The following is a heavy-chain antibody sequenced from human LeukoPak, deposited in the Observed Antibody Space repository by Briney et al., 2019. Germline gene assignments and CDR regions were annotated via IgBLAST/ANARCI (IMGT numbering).Heavy chain of an antibody. Sequence: GGSLRLSCAASGFTVSNNYTSWVRQAPEKGLEWVSVIYSGDNTYYVESVKGRFTISRDYTKNTLFLQMNRLRAEDTAVYYCARRSVLDGSFDYWGQGTLVTVSS. CDR1: GFTVSNNY. CDR2: IYSGDNT. D-gene: IGHD3-10*01. V-gene: IGHV3-66*02. CDR3: ARRSVLDGSFDY. J-gene: IGHJ4*02.